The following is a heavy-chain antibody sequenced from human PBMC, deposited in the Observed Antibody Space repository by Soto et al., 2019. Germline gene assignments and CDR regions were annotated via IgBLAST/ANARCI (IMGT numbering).Heavy chain of an antibody. CDR2: ISYDGSNK. CDR3: ARTIFRVVIIGAFDI. CDR1: GXTFSSYA. Sequence: LRLSCAASGXTFSSYAMHWVRQAPGKGLEWVAVISYDGSNKYYADSVKGRFTISRDNSKNTLYLQMNSLRAEDTAVYYCARTIFRVVIIGAFDIWGQGTMVTVS. D-gene: IGHD3-3*01. V-gene: IGHV3-30-3*01. J-gene: IGHJ3*02.